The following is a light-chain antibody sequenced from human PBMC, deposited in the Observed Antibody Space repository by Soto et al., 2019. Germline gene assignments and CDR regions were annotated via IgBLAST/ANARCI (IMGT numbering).Light chain of an antibody. CDR3: QQRNNWPPIT. V-gene: IGKV3-11*01. Sequence: ENVLTQSPPILSLSPGDAATLSCRASRSVGRYLAWYQQKFGQAPRLLIYDASNRAPGVPARFSGSGSGTDFTLSISSLEPEDFATYYCQQRNNWPPITFGPGTRLE. CDR1: RSVGRY. CDR2: DAS. J-gene: IGKJ5*01.